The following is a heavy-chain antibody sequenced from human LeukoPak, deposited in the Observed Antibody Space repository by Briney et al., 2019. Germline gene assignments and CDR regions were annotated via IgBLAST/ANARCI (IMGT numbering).Heavy chain of an antibody. CDR2: IYHSGST. Sequence: SQTLSLTCTVSGGSISSGGYYWSWIRQPPGKGLEWIGYIYHSGSTYYNPSLKSRVTISVDRSKNQFSLKLSSVTAADTAVYYCARRKGNSCFDYWGQGTLVTVSS. CDR3: ARRKGNSCFDY. D-gene: IGHD4-23*01. V-gene: IGHV4-30-2*01. CDR1: GGSISSGGYY. J-gene: IGHJ4*02.